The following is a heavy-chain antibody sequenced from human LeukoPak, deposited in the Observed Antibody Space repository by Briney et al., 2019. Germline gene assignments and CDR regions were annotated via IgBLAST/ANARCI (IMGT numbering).Heavy chain of an antibody. CDR2: INHSGST. CDR1: GGSISSSSYY. CDR3: ARGYKITFGGVIARYNYFDY. V-gene: IGHV4-39*07. D-gene: IGHD3-16*02. Sequence: SETLSLTCTVSGGSISSSSYYWGWIRQPPGKGLEWIGEINHSGSTNYNPSLKSRVTISVDASKNQFSLKLSSVTAADTAVYYCARGYKITFGGVIARYNYFDYWGQGTLVTVSS. J-gene: IGHJ4*02.